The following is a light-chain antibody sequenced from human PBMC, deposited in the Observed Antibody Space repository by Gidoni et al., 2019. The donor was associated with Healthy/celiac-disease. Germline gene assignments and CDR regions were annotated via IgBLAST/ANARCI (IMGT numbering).Light chain of an antibody. J-gene: IGKJ3*01. CDR1: QDISNY. V-gene: IGKV1-33*01. CDR2: DAS. Sequence: DIQMTQSPSYLSASVGDRVTITCQASQDISNYLNWYQQKPGKAPKLLIYDASNLETGVPSRFSGSGSGTDFTFTISSLQPEDIATYYCQQYDNLLATFGPGTKVDIK. CDR3: QQYDNLLAT.